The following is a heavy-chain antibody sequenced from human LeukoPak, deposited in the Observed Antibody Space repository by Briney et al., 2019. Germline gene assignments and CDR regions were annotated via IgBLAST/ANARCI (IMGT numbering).Heavy chain of an antibody. CDR2: ISGSGGST. D-gene: IGHD3-10*01. CDR1: GFTFSSYG. Sequence: GGSLRLSCAASGFTFSSYGMSWVRQAPGKGLEWVSAISGSGGSTYYADSVKGRFTISRDNSKNTLYLQMNSLRAEDTAVYYCAKDGMVRGVMLEFAWLDYWGQGTLVTVSS. J-gene: IGHJ4*02. V-gene: IGHV3-23*01. CDR3: AKDGMVRGVMLEFAWLDY.